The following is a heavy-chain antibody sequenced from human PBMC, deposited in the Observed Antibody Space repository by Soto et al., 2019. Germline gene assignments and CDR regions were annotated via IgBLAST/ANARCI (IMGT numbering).Heavy chain of an antibody. CDR2: INPSGGST. CDR1: GYTFTSYY. CDR3: ARGEWDYIRYYYYGMDV. V-gene: IGHV1-46*01. D-gene: IGHD4-4*01. J-gene: IGHJ6*02. Sequence: ASVKVSCKASGYTFTSYYMHWVRQAPGQGLEWMGIINPSGGSTSYAQKFQGRVTMTRDTSTSTVYMELSSLRSEDTAVYYCARGEWDYIRYYYYGMDVWGQGTTVTVSS.